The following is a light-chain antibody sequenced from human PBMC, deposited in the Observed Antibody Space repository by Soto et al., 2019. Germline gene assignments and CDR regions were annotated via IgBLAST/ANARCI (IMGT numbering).Light chain of an antibody. J-gene: IGLJ1*01. Sequence: QSVLTQPPSVSGAPGQRVTISCSGTSSSIGAGYEVHWYHQLPGTAPKLVVSGNGNRPSGVPDRLSASKSGTSDSLAITGLQAEDEGHYYCQSSDKRLTAYVFGTGTKVTVL. CDR3: QSSDKRLTAYV. CDR2: GNG. CDR1: SSSIGAGYE. V-gene: IGLV1-40*01.